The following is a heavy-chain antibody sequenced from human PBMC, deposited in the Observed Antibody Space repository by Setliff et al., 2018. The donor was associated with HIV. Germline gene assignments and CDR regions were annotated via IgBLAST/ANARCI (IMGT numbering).Heavy chain of an antibody. CDR1: GGTFSSYA. D-gene: IGHD1-20*01. J-gene: IGHJ6*02. V-gene: IGHV1-69*06. CDR3: ARFPVLGGMDV. Sequence: SVKVSCKASGGTFSSYAISWVRQAPGQGLEWMGGIIPIFSTANYAQKFQGRVTITADKSTSTDYLEVSSLRSEDTAVYYCARFPVLGGMDVWGQGTTVTVSS. CDR2: IIPIFSTA.